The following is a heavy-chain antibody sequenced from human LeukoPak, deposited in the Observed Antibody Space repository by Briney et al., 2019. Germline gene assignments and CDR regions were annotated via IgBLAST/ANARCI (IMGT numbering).Heavy chain of an antibody. J-gene: IGHJ4*02. CDR2: VNPFSGGI. CDR1: GYTFTAYY. V-gene: IGHV1-2*02. D-gene: IGHD6-13*01. CDR3: ARVKDSSSWHYFDF. Sequence: ASVKVSCKASGYTFTAYYIHWLRQAPGQGLEWMGWVNPFSGGIIPAQKFQDRATMTKDTSINTAYMELSSLRSDDTAVYYCARVKDSSSWHYFDFWGQGTLVTVSS.